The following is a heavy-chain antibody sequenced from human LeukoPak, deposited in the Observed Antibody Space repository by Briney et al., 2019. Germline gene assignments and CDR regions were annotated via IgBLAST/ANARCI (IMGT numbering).Heavy chain of an antibody. CDR1: GYTFTSYY. CDR3: AREEYYYDSSGKNWFDP. CDR2: INPSGGST. V-gene: IGHV1-46*01. D-gene: IGHD3-22*01. Sequence: ASVKVSCKASGYTFTSYYMHWVRQAPGQGLEWMGIINPSGGSTSYAQKFQGRVTMTRDMSTSTVYMELSSLRSEDTAVYYCAREEYYYDSSGKNWFDPWGQGTLVTVSS. J-gene: IGHJ5*02.